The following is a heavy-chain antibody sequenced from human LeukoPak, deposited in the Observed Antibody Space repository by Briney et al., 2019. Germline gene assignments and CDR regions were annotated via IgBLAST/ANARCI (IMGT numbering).Heavy chain of an antibody. D-gene: IGHD3-22*01. CDR3: ARQSVYDSSGYYYFNYYFDY. CDR2: ISSSGSTI. J-gene: IGHJ4*02. V-gene: IGHV3-11*01. CDR1: GFTFSDYY. Sequence: GGSLRLSCAASGFTFSDYYMSWIRQAPGKGLEWVSYISSSGSTIYYADSVKGRFTISRDNAKNSLYLQMNSLRAEDTAVYYCARQSVYDSSGYYYFNYYFDYWGQGTLVTVSS.